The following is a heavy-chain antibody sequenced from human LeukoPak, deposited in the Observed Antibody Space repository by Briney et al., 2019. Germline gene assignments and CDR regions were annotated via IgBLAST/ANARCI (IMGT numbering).Heavy chain of an antibody. CDR3: ARDARQGYSSGWDYYFDY. CDR2: ISYDGSSV. V-gene: IGHV3-30*03. CDR1: GFTFSSYG. D-gene: IGHD6-19*01. Sequence: GSLRLSCAASGFTFSSYGMHWVRQAPGKGLEWVAVISYDGSSVYYPDSVKGRFTISRDNSKNTLYLQMNSLRAEDTAVYYCARDARQGYSSGWDYYFDYWGQGTLVTVSS. J-gene: IGHJ4*02.